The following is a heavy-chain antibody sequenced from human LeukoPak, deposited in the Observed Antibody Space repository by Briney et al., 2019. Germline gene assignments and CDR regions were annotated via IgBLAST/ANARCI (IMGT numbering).Heavy chain of an antibody. J-gene: IGHJ6*02. Sequence: ASVKVSCKASGYTFTSYAMNWVRQAPGQGLEWMGWINTNTGNPTYAQGFTGRFVFSLDTSLSTAYLQICSLKAADTPVYYCARASDSSSWSYYYYGMDVWGQGTTVTVSS. D-gene: IGHD6-13*01. CDR3: ARASDSSSWSYYYYGMDV. CDR1: GYTFTSYA. V-gene: IGHV7-4-1*01. CDR2: INTNTGNP.